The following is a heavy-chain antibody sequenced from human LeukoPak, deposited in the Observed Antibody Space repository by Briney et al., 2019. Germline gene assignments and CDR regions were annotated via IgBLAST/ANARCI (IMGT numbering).Heavy chain of an antibody. D-gene: IGHD3-22*01. CDR2: IYYSGST. J-gene: IGHJ4*02. CDR3: ARWTYYYDSSGYSYWDFDH. Sequence: SETLSLTCTVSVGSISSYSWSWIRQPPGQGLEWIGYIYYSGSTNYNPSLKSRVTISVDTSKNQFSLRLSSVTAADTAVYYCARWTYYYDSSGYSYWDFDHWGQGTLVTVSS. V-gene: IGHV4-59*01. CDR1: VGSISSYS.